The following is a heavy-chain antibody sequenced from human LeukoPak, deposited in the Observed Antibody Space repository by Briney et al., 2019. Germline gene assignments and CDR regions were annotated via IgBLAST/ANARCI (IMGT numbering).Heavy chain of an antibody. D-gene: IGHD4-17*01. CDR3: ARDLWVATVTTFDY. V-gene: IGHV3-7*01. CDR2: IKQDGSEK. CDR1: GFTFSRNT. Sequence: GGSLRLSCAASGFTFSRNTMNWVRQAPGKGLEWVANIKQDGSEKYYVDSVKGRFTISRDNAKNSLYLQMNSLRAEDTAVYYCARDLWVATVTTFDYWGQGTLVTVSS. J-gene: IGHJ4*02.